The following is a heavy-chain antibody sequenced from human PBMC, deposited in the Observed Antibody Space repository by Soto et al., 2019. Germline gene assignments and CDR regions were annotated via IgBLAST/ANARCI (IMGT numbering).Heavy chain of an antibody. Sequence: PSETLSLTCAVYGGSFSGYFWNWIRQTPGKGLEWIGKVNHNGRNNYNPSLKSRVTISLDMSRDQVSLRLRSVTRADTAVYYCARDQYDFRSGSYYYAMEVWGQGTKVTVSS. CDR1: GGSFSGYF. D-gene: IGHD3-3*01. V-gene: IGHV4-34*01. J-gene: IGHJ6*02. CDR2: VNHNGRN. CDR3: ARDQYDFRSGSYYYAMEV.